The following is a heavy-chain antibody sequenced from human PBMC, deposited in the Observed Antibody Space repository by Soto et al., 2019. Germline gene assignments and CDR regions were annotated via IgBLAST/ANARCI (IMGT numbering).Heavy chain of an antibody. CDR2: IYPGDSDT. Sequence: HGESLKISCKGSGYSFTSYWIGWVRQMPGKGLEWMGIIYPGDSDTSYSPSFQGQVTISADKSISTAYLQWSSLKASDTAMYYRARLRLDSYYYYYGMDVWGQGTTVTVSS. CDR3: ARLRLDSYYYYYGMDV. J-gene: IGHJ6*02. CDR1: GYSFTSYW. V-gene: IGHV5-51*01. D-gene: IGHD6-19*01.